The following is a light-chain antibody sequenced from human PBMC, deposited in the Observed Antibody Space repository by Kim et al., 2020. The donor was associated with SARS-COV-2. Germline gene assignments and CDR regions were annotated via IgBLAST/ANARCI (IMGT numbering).Light chain of an antibody. CDR2: GAS. Sequence: SPGERATLSCRASQTISSSYLAWYQQKPGQAPRLLIYGASRRATDTPDRFSGSGSGTDFTLTISRLEPEDFAVYYCHQFDKSPLTFGQGTKVDIK. J-gene: IGKJ1*01. CDR3: HQFDKSPLT. V-gene: IGKV3-20*01. CDR1: QTISSSY.